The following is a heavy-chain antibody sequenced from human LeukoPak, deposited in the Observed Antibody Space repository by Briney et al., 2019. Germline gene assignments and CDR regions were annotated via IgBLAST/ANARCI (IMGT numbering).Heavy chain of an antibody. CDR1: GGSIIGSSYY. V-gene: IGHV4-39*01. Sequence: SETLSLTCTVSGGSIIGSSYYWGWIRQPPGKELEWIGSAFYSGDTYYKSSLKSRVTISVDTSKNQFSLKLSSVTAADTAVYYCGRLRGAMTTVTSDFDYWGQGTLVTVSS. CDR3: GRLRGAMTTVTSDFDY. CDR2: AFYSGDT. D-gene: IGHD4-17*01. J-gene: IGHJ4*02.